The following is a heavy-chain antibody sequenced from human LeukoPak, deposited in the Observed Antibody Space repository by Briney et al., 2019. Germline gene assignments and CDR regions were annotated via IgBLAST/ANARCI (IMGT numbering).Heavy chain of an antibody. J-gene: IGHJ4*02. CDR1: GFTFSTYS. Sequence: GGSLRLSCAASGFTFSTYSMNWVRQAPGKGREWVSSIISSSSYIYYADSVKGRFTISRDNAKNPLYLKMNSLRAEDTAVYYCARDPQYCSGDSCYSFDYWGQGALVTVSS. CDR2: IISSSSYI. CDR3: ARDPQYCSGDSCYSFDY. D-gene: IGHD2-15*01. V-gene: IGHV3-21*01.